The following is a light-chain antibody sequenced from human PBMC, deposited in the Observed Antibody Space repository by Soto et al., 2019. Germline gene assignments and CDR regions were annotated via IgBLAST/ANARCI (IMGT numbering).Light chain of an antibody. CDR3: QQYGSTTLT. V-gene: IGKV3-20*01. CDR1: QSVRNNY. CDR2: DVS. Sequence: EIVLTQSPGTLSLSPGERATLSCRASQSVRNNYLVWYQQRPGQPPRFLMYDVSTRAAGIADRFSGSGSGTYFTLTISRLEPEDFAVYYCQQYGSTTLTFCGGTKVEIE. J-gene: IGKJ4*01.